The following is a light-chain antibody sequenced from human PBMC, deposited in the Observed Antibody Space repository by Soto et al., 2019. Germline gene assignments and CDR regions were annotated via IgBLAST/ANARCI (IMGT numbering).Light chain of an antibody. V-gene: IGKV1-5*01. Sequence: DIQLTQSPSALSASIGDRVTITCRASQPVITSLAWYQHKPGEAPKLLIYDASILQTGVPSRFSGYASGTEFTLPITSVQPDDFATYYCQQYSDYSAHGLTFGGGTKVAIK. CDR2: DAS. CDR1: QPVITS. J-gene: IGKJ4*01. CDR3: QQYSDYSAHGLT.